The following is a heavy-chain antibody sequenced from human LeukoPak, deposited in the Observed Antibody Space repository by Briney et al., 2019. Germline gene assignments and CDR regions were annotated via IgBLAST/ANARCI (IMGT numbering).Heavy chain of an antibody. CDR2: ISGSGGST. Sequence: GGSLRLSCAASGFTFSSYAMSWVRQAPGKGLEWVSAISGSGGSTYYADSVKGRFTISRDNSKNTLYLQMNSLRAEDTAVYYCARSPVYITMVRGVIRSYFDYWGQGTLVTVSS. CDR3: ARSPVYITMVRGVIRSYFDY. V-gene: IGHV3-23*01. D-gene: IGHD3-10*01. J-gene: IGHJ4*02. CDR1: GFTFSSYA.